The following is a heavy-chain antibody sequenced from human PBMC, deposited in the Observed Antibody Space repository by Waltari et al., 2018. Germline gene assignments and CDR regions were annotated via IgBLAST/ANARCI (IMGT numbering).Heavy chain of an antibody. Sequence: EVQLVESGGGLVQPGGSLRLSCAASGFTFSSYAMSWVRQAPGKGLEGVSGSSGSDSTTYYADSVKGRFTISRDNSKNTLYLQMNSLRAEDTAVYYCAKGGVGYSNYRFDYWGQGTLVTVSS. V-gene: IGHV3-23*04. CDR3: AKGGVGYSNYRFDY. CDR2: SSGSDSTT. CDR1: GFTFSSYA. D-gene: IGHD4-4*01. J-gene: IGHJ4*02.